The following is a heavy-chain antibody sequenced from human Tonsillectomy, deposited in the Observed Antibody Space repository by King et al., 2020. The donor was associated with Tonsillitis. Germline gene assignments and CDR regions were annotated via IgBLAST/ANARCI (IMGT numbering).Heavy chain of an antibody. CDR2: VYTGGST. V-gene: IGHV4-61*02. Sequence: VQLQESGPGLVKPSQTLSLTCTVSGDSITSGVFYWSWIRQPAGKGLEWIGRVYTGGSTTYNPSLQSRLTMSVDTSKNQISLMLKSVTAADTAVYFCARELHESAHYYYYMDAWGRGTTVTVSS. D-gene: IGHD5-24*01. CDR1: GDSITSGVFY. J-gene: IGHJ6*03. CDR3: ARELHESAHYYYYMDA.